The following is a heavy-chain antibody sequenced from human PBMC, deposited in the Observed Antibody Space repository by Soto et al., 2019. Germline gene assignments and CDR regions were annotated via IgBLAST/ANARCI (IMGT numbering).Heavy chain of an antibody. V-gene: IGHV5-51*01. CDR3: ARPLVRGHTYYYYGMDV. J-gene: IGHJ6*02. D-gene: IGHD3-10*01. CDR2: IYPGDSDT. Sequence: GESKRISCKGSGYKFAGYGIGWVSQKPGKGLEWMGIIYPGDSDTRYSPSFQGQVTISADKSISTAYLQWSSLKASDTAMYYCARPLVRGHTYYYYGMDVWGQGTTVTVSS. CDR1: GYKFAGYG.